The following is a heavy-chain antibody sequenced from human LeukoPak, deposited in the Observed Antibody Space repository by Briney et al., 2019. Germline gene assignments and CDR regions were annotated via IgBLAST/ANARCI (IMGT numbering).Heavy chain of an antibody. Sequence: GGSLRLSCAVSGSTFSSYAMSCVRHAPGKVVEWVSAMSGSGGSTYYADSVKGRFTISRDNSKNTLYLQMNSLRAEDTAVYYCAKGTAMVSYWGQGTLVTVSS. V-gene: IGHV3-23*01. D-gene: IGHD5-18*01. CDR2: MSGSGGST. J-gene: IGHJ4*02. CDR3: AKGTAMVSY. CDR1: GSTFSSYA.